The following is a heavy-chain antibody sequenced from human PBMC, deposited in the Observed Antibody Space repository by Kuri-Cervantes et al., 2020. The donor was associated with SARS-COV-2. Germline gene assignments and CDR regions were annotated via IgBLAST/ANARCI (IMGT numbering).Heavy chain of an antibody. CDR1: SGSISTFY. J-gene: IGHJ4*02. D-gene: IGHD5/OR15-5a*01. V-gene: IGHV4-59*01. CDR2: VYYTGVA. Sequence: GSLRLSCSVSSGSISTFYWSWIRQFPGKRLEWIGYVYYTGVAKYNPSLKSRVTMSVDTSKNQFSLRLSSVTPADTAIYSCARCRPLVDYWGQGTLVTVSS. CDR3: ARCRPLVDY.